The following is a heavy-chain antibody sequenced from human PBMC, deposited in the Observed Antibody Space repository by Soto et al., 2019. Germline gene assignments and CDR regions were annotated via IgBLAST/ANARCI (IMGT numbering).Heavy chain of an antibody. Sequence: GGSLRLSCAASGFTFSSYAMHWVRQAPGKGLEWVAVIWYDGSNKYYADSVKGRFTISRDNSKNTLYLQMNSLRAEDTAVYYCARDSYSSSWYWFDPWGQGTLVTVSS. J-gene: IGHJ5*02. CDR2: IWYDGSNK. CDR3: ARDSYSSSWYWFDP. D-gene: IGHD6-13*01. CDR1: GFTFSSYA. V-gene: IGHV3-33*08.